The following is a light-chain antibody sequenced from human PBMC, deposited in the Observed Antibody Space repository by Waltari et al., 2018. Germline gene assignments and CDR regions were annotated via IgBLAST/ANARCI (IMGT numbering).Light chain of an antibody. J-gene: IGKJ4*01. CDR1: HTINNY. CDR2: DAS. V-gene: IGKV1-5*01. Sequence: DIQLTQSPSTLSASEGDKVPITCRASHTINNYLAWYQHKPGKAPKLVIYDASSLESGVPSRFSGSGSGTEFTLTISSLQPDDFATYYCQQYDFYSLTFGGGTRVEIK. CDR3: QQYDFYSLT.